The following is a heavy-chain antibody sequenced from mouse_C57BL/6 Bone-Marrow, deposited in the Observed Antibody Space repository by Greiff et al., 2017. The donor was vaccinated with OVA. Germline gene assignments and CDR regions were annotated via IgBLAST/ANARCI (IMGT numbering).Heavy chain of an antibody. D-gene: IGHD1-1*01. CDR2: INPNNGGT. CDR1: GYTFTDYY. CDR3: ATSITTVVAFDY. V-gene: IGHV1-26*01. J-gene: IGHJ2*01. Sequence: VQLQQSGPELVKPGASVKISCKASGYTFTDYYMNWVKQSHGKSLEWIGDINPNNGGTSYNQKFKGKATLTVDKSSSTAYMELRSLTSEDSAVYYCATSITTVVAFDYWGQGTTLTVSS.